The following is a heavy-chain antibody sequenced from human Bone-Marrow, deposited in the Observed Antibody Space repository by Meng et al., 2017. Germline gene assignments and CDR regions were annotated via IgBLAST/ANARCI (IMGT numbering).Heavy chain of an antibody. CDR3: AGISYYYGSGSYYKSYYFDY. CDR2: INHSGST. Sequence: QPCGAGPLKATETLSLTCAVCGGSFSGYYWSWIRQPPGKGLEWIGEINHSGSTNYNPSLKSRVTISVDTSKNQFSLKLSSVTAADTAVYYCAGISYYYGSGSYYKSYYFDYWGQGTLVTVSS. J-gene: IGHJ4*02. D-gene: IGHD3-10*01. V-gene: IGHV4-34*01. CDR1: GGSFSGYY.